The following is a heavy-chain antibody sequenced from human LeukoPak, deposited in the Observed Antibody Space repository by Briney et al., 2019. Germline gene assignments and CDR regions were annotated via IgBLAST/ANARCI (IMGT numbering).Heavy chain of an antibody. CDR2: ISYDGSNK. CDR3: ARAVGATIDLFDY. Sequence: GGSLRLSCAASGFTFSSYGMHWVRQAPGKGLEWVAVISYDGSNKYYADSVKGRFTISRDNSKNTLYLQMNSLRAEDTAVYYCARAVGATIDLFDYWGQGTLVTVSS. CDR1: GFTFSSYG. D-gene: IGHD1-26*01. J-gene: IGHJ4*02. V-gene: IGHV3-30*03.